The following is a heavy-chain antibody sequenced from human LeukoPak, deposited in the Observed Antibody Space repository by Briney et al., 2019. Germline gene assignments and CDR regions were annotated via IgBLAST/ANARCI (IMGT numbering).Heavy chain of an antibody. Sequence: GETLRLSCAASGFTFSYYGLSWVRQAPGQGLEWVSSISDSSGSRTPYADSVKGRFTISRDNSKNTLYLQMNSLRVEDTAIYYCAKDPRLCGGDCFTTIDFWGQGTMVTVSP. CDR2: ISDSSGSRT. CDR1: GFTFSYYG. J-gene: IGHJ3*01. D-gene: IGHD2-21*02. V-gene: IGHV3-23*01. CDR3: AKDPRLCGGDCFTTIDF.